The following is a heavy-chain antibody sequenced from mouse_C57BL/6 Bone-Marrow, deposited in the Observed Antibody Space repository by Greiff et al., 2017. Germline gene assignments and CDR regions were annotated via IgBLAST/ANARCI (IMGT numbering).Heavy chain of an antibody. CDR1: GYTFTSYG. V-gene: IGHV1-81*01. CDR2: IYPRSGNT. Sequence: QVQLQQSGAELARPGASVKLSCKASGYTFTSYGISWVKQRTGQGLEWIGEIYPRSGNTYYNEKFKGKATLTADKSSSTAYMEHRSLTSEDSAGDFCARAGGGGGADGGQGTLVTVSA. CDR3: ARAGGGGGAD. J-gene: IGHJ3*01.